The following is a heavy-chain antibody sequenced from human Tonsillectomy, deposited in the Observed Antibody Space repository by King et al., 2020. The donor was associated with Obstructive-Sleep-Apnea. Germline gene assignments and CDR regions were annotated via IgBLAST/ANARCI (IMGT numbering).Heavy chain of an antibody. J-gene: IGHJ4*02. D-gene: IGHD6-19*01. Sequence: VQLVESGGGVVQPGRSLRLSCAASGFTFSSYAMHWVRKAPGKGLEWVAVISYDGSNKYYADSVKGRFTISRDNSKNTLYLQMNSLRAEDTAVYYCARDLAAVAGTIDYWGQGTLVTVSS. CDR3: ARDLAAVAGTIDY. CDR1: GFTFSSYA. CDR2: ISYDGSNK. V-gene: IGHV3-30*04.